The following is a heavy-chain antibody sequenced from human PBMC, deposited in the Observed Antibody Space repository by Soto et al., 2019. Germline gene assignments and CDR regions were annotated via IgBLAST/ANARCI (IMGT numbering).Heavy chain of an antibody. J-gene: IGHJ5*02. V-gene: IGHV3-53*01. Sequence: GGSLRLSCAASGFTVSSAYMSWVRQTAGKGLEWVSVIYVGGDTNYADSVKDRFTISRDKSKNTLYLHMNSLRAEDTAIYYCVRDVRYESSGYPWFDPWGQGTPVTVSS. CDR2: IYVGGDT. CDR1: GFTVSSAY. CDR3: VRDVRYESSGYPWFDP. D-gene: IGHD3-22*01.